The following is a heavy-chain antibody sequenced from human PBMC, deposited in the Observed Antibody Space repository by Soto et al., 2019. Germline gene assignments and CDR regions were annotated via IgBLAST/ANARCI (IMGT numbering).Heavy chain of an antibody. D-gene: IGHD3-22*01. CDR3: ARDRGPSSGYYPYWFDP. Sequence: ASVKVSCKASGYTFTSYAMNWVRQAPGQRLEWMGWINAGNGNTKYSQKFQGRVTITRDTSASTAYMELSSLRSEDTAVYYCARDRGPSSGYYPYWFDPWGQGTLVTV. CDR2: INAGNGNT. V-gene: IGHV1-3*01. J-gene: IGHJ5*02. CDR1: GYTFTSYA.